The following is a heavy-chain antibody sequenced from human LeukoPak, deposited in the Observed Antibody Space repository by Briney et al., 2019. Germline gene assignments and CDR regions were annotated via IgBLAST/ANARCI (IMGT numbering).Heavy chain of an antibody. CDR3: ARRIGERYTAHEYFDS. CDR2: IIPIVDIV. J-gene: IGHJ4*02. Sequence: ASVKVSCKASGGAFNTYVISWVRQAPGQGLEWMGRIIPIVDIVDCAERFQDRVTITADKSTHTAYLEVSSLRSEDSAVYYCARRIGERYTAHEYFDSWGQGTQVTVSA. V-gene: IGHV1-69*04. CDR1: GGAFNTYV. D-gene: IGHD5-12*01.